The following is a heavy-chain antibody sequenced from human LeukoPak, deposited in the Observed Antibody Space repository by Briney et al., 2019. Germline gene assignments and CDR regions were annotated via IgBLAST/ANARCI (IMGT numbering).Heavy chain of an antibody. Sequence: SQTLSLTRPLSGLSISSVDYYWSWIRQPPGKGLEWIGHTYYSGTTYYNPSLKSRVTISVDTSKNQFSLKLRSVTAADTAVYYCARVVSSGYSRMDVWGKGTTVTVSS. CDR1: GLSISSVDYY. V-gene: IGHV4-30-4*08. CDR3: ARVVSSGYSRMDV. J-gene: IGHJ6*04. D-gene: IGHD3-22*01. CDR2: TYYSGTT.